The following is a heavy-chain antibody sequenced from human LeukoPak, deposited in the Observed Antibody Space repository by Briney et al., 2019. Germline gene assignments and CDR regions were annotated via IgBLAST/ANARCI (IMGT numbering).Heavy chain of an antibody. D-gene: IGHD3-9*01. Sequence: GGSLRLSCAASGFTFSSYWMHWVRQAPGKGLVWVSRINSDGSSTSYADSVKGRFTISRDNSKNTLYLQVNSLRAEDTALYYCAKARRYFDWLIDYWGQGTLVTVSS. CDR1: GFTFSSYW. CDR2: INSDGSST. J-gene: IGHJ4*02. CDR3: AKARRYFDWLIDY. V-gene: IGHV3-74*01.